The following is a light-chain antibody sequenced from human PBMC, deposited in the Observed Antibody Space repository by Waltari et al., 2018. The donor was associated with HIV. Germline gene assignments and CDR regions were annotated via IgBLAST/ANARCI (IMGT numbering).Light chain of an antibody. CDR2: KNV. Sequence: SYDLTQPLSVSVALGQTDRITCGGKDLGSKNVHWYQQKPGQAALLVIYKNVTRPSGIPERFSGSNSGNTATLTISRAQAGDEADYYCQVWDSSTVFGGGTKLTVL. J-gene: IGLJ3*02. V-gene: IGLV3-9*01. CDR3: QVWDSSTV. CDR1: DLGSKN.